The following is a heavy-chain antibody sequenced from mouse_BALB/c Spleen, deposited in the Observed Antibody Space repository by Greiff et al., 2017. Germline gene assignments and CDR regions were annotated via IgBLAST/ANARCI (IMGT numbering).Heavy chain of an antibody. CDR3: ARRDDGYYEWYFDV. CDR1: GYTFTSYT. J-gene: IGHJ1*01. V-gene: IGHV1-4*02. D-gene: IGHD2-3*01. Sequence: QVQLQQSAAELARPGASVKMSCKASGYTFTSYTMHWVKQRPGQGLEWIGYINPSSGYTEYNQKFKDKTTLTADKSSSTAYMQLSSLTSEDSAVYYGARRDDGYYEWYFDVWGAGTTVTVSS. CDR2: INPSSGYT.